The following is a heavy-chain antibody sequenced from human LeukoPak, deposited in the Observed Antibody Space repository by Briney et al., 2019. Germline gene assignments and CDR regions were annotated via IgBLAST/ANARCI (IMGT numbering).Heavy chain of an antibody. V-gene: IGHV3-21*01. CDR3: ARGLTDTAMVTDYFDD. CDR1: GFTFSRYS. D-gene: IGHD5-18*01. CDR2: ISSRSTYI. Sequence: GGSLRLSCAASGFTFSRYSMNWVRQAPGKGLEWVSSISSRSTYIYYADSVKGRFTISRDNAKNSLYLQMNSLRAEDTAVYYCARGLTDTAMVTDYFDDWGQGTLVTVSS. J-gene: IGHJ4*02.